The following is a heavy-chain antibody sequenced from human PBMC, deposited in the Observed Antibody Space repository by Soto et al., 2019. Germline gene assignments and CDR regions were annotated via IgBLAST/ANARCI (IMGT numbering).Heavy chain of an antibody. CDR1: GYTFTSYY. D-gene: IGHD6-19*01. CDR3: AREAGAFDY. J-gene: IGHJ4*02. V-gene: IGHV1-46*01. CDR2: INPSGGST. Sequence: QVQLVQSGAEVKKPGASVKVSCKASGYTFTSYYMHWVRQAPGQGLEWMGIINPSGGSTSYAQKCEGRVTMTRDTSTSTVYMGLSSLSSEDTAVYYCAREAGAFDYWGQGTLVTVSS.